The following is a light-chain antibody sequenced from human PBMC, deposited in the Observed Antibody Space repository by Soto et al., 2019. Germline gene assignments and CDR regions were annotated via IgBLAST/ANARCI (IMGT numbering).Light chain of an antibody. CDR3: HQYGSSPST. Sequence: EIVWTQSPGTLSLSPGERATLSCRASQSVTSSYLAWYHPQPGQAPRLLIYAASNRATGFPDRFSGSGSGAHYTLTIVKQEPEAIAVYYCHQYGSSPSTLGQGTKVEIK. CDR1: QSVTSSY. V-gene: IGKV3-20*01. J-gene: IGKJ1*01. CDR2: AAS.